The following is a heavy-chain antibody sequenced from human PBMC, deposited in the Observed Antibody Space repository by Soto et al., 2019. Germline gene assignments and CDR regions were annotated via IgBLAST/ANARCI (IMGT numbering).Heavy chain of an antibody. D-gene: IGHD3-3*01. J-gene: IGHJ6*02. CDR2: IYYSGST. V-gene: IGHV4-31*03. CDR1: GGSISSGGYY. CDR3: ARSGILEWLPYYYYYYGMDV. Sequence: SETLSLTCTVSGGSISSGGYYWSWIRQHPGKGLEWIGYIYYSGSTYYNPSLKSRVTISVDTSKNQFSLKLSSVTAADTAVYYCARSGILEWLPYYYYYYGMDVWGQGTTVTVSS.